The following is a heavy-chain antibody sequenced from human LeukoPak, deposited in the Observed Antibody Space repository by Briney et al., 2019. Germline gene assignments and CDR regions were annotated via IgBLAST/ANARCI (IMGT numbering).Heavy chain of an antibody. V-gene: IGHV4-39*07. Sequence: SETLSLTCTVSGGSISSSSYYWGWIRQPPGKGLEWIGSIYHSGSTYYNPSLKSRVTISVDTSKNQFSLKLSSVTAADTAVYYCARSLFIAAAGTFNYWGQGTLVTVSS. CDR1: GGSISSSSYY. CDR2: IYHSGST. J-gene: IGHJ4*02. CDR3: ARSLFIAAAGTFNY. D-gene: IGHD6-13*01.